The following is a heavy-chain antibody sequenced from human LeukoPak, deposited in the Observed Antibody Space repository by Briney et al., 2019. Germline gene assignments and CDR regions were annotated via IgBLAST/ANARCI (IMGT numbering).Heavy chain of an antibody. CDR2: IWDDGSKK. Sequence: GGALTLSCAASGFTFSSHGMHWVRQAPGKALEWVAVIWDDGSKKYHADSVKGQFTISRDNSKNTLYLQTNSLRAEDTAVYYCARDLLGYSYDAYYFDFWGQGTLVTVSS. J-gene: IGHJ4*02. CDR1: GFTFSSHG. CDR3: ARDLLGYSYDAYYFDF. D-gene: IGHD5-18*01. V-gene: IGHV3-33*01.